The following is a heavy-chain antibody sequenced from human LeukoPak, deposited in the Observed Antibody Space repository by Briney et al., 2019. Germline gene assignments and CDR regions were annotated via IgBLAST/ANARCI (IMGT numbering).Heavy chain of an antibody. CDR3: AKDRLGAMMYFDF. Sequence: GGSLRLSCAASGFTVSSNYMSWVRQAPGKGLEWVSAISGSGGSTYYADSVKGRFTISRDNSKNTLYLQMNSLRAEDTAVYYCAKDRLGAMMYFDFWGQGTLVTVSS. V-gene: IGHV3-23*01. J-gene: IGHJ4*02. CDR1: GFTVSSNY. CDR2: ISGSGGST. D-gene: IGHD1-26*01.